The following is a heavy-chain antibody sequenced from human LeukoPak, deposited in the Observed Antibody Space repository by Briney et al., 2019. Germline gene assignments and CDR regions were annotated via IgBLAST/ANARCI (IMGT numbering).Heavy chain of an antibody. CDR2: IYYSGST. CDR3: ARAYTGRIAMIVVGPPRWAFDI. V-gene: IGHV4-39*07. J-gene: IGHJ3*02. CDR1: GGSISSTTYY. D-gene: IGHD3-22*01. Sequence: KPSETLSLTCTVSGGSISSTTYYWGWIRQPPGQGLEWIGSIYYSGSTNYNPSLKSRVTISVDTSKNQFSLKLSSVTAADTAVYYCARAYTGRIAMIVVGPPRWAFDIWGQGTMVTVSS.